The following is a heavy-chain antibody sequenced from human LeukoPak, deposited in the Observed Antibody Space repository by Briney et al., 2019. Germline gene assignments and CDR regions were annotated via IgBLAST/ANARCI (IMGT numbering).Heavy chain of an antibody. V-gene: IGHV3-74*01. J-gene: IGHJ6*02. Sequence: GGSLRLSCAASGFTFSSYWMHWVRQAPGKGLVWVSRVNSDGRGTTYAESVKGRFTISRDNAKNMLYLQMNSLRAEDTAVYYCARDLEYYDILTAYYNPNYYYGMDVWGQGTTVTVSS. CDR3: ARDLEYYDILTAYYNPNYYYGMDV. CDR2: VNSDGRGT. D-gene: IGHD3-9*01. CDR1: GFTFSSYW.